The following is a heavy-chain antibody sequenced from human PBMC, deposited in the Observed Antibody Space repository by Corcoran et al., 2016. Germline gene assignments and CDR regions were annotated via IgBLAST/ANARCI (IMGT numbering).Heavy chain of an antibody. CDR3: AKDGTPYSCYDLGGPGDY. V-gene: IGHV3-30*18. D-gene: IGHD5-12*01. J-gene: IGHJ4*02. CDR1: GFTFSSYG. Sequence: QVPLVESGVGVVQPGRSLRLSCAASGFTFSSYGMHWVRQAPGKGLEWVAVISYDGSNKYYADSVKGRLTISRDNSKNTLYLQMNSLRDEDTAVYYCAKDGTPYSCYDLGGPGDYWGQGTLVTVS. CDR2: ISYDGSNK.